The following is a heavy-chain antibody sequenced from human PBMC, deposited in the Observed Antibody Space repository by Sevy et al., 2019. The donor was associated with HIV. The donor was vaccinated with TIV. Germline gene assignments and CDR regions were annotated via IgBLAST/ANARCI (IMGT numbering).Heavy chain of an antibody. D-gene: IGHD2-21*01. V-gene: IGHV3-43D*04. CDR1: GFTLDDHA. Sequence: GGSLRLSCAASGFTLDDHAMHWVRQAPGKGLEWISLISWNGANIEYADSVKGRFTVSRDNSKNSLYLQMNSLRVEDTALYYCAKDYGAYYYMEVWGKGTTVTVSS. CDR3: AKDYGAYYYMEV. CDR2: ISWNGANI. J-gene: IGHJ6*03.